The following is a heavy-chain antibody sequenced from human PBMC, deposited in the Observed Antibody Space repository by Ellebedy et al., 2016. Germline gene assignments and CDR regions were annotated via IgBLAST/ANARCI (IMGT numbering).Heavy chain of an antibody. V-gene: IGHV1-46*01. Sequence: ASVTVSCKTSGYTFTTYYIHWVRQAPGQGLEWLGIIDPSSGDTSFAQRVHGRVTLTSDASTTTVYMNLFSLKSEDTALYYCARDRRTSSEGMDVWGQGTTVTISS. D-gene: IGHD6-6*01. J-gene: IGHJ6*02. CDR2: IDPSSGDT. CDR3: ARDRRTSSEGMDV. CDR1: GYTFTTYY.